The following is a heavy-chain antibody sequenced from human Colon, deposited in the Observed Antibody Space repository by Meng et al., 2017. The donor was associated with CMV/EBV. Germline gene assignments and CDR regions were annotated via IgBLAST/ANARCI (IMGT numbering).Heavy chain of an antibody. D-gene: IGHD3-10*01. CDR1: GYTFTAYS. Sequence: CRSAGYTFTAYSIHCVRQAPGPGLEWMGRINPHSGGTNYGLKFQGRVTMTRDTSISTAYMDLSWLRSDDTALYFCASELRDGDYIDFWGPGTLVTVSS. J-gene: IGHJ4*02. CDR2: INPHSGGT. CDR3: ASELRDGDYIDF. V-gene: IGHV1-2*06.